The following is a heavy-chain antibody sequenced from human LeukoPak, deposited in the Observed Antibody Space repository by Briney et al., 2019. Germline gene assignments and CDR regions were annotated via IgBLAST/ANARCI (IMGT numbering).Heavy chain of an antibody. V-gene: IGHV3-30-3*01. J-gene: IGHJ4*02. CDR1: GFTFSTYA. Sequence: AGSLRLSCAPSGFTFSTYAMHWVRQAPGKGLEWVTFISIDGSNKYYADSVKDRFTISRDNSENTLYLRMNSLRVDDTAVYYCATASSSRPRFFDSWGQGTLVTVSS. D-gene: IGHD3-16*02. CDR3: ATASSSRPRFFDS. CDR2: ISIDGSNK.